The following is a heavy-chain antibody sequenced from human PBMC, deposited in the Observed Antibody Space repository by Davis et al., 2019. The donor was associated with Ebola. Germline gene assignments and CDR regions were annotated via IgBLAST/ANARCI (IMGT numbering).Heavy chain of an antibody. V-gene: IGHV1-2*06. CDR2: IHPNSGGT. J-gene: IGHJ4*02. Sequence: ASVKVSCKASGYTFTGFYLHWVRQAPGQGLEWMGRIHPNSGGTNYAQKFQGRVTMTRDTSISTAYMELSRLRSDDTAVYYCARTNYDFWSGYLKYFDYWGQGTLVTVSS. CDR1: GYTFTGFY. D-gene: IGHD3-3*01. CDR3: ARTNYDFWSGYLKYFDY.